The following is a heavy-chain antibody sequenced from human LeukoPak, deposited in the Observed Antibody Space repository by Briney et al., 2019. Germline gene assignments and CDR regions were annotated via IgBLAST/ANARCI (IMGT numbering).Heavy chain of an antibody. D-gene: IGHD3-10*01. CDR2: ITPIFGTA. Sequence: GASVKVSCKASGGTFSSYAISWVRQAPGQGLEWMGGITPIFGTANYAQKFQGRVTITADEPTSTAYMELSSLRSEDTAVYYCARVAPTTMVRGVIEYYFDYWGQGTLVTVSS. J-gene: IGHJ4*02. V-gene: IGHV1-69*13. CDR3: ARVAPTTMVRGVIEYYFDY. CDR1: GGTFSSYA.